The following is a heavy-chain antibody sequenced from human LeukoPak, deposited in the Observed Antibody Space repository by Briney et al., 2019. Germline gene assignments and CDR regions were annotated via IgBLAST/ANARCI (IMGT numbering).Heavy chain of an antibody. CDR3: ARYARSLYSMDV. V-gene: IGHV4-61*02. CDR1: GDSISSGSYY. CDR2: VYTSGST. J-gene: IGHJ6*02. Sequence: SETLSLTCTVSGDSISSGSYYWTWIRQPAGKELEWIGRVYTSGSTNYNPSLKSRVTISVDTSKNQFSLKLSSVTAADTAVYYCARYARSLYSMDVWGQGTTVTVSS. D-gene: IGHD6-6*01.